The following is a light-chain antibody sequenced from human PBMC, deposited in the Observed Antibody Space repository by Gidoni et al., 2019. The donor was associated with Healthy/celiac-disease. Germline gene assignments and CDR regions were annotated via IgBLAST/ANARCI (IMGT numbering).Light chain of an antibody. CDR3: QQYDTPLECS. J-gene: IGKJ2*04. Sequence: DIQMTQSPSSLSASVGDRVTITCQASQDISNYLNWDQQKPGKAPKLLIYDASNLETGVPSRFSGSGSGTDFTFTISSLQPEDIATYYCQQYDTPLECSFGQGTKLEIK. CDR1: QDISNY. V-gene: IGKV1-33*01. CDR2: DAS.